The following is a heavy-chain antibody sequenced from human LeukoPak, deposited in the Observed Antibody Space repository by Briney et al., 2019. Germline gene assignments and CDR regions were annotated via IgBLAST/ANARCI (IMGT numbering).Heavy chain of an antibody. CDR1: GFTFSSYA. V-gene: IGHV3-30*04. CDR3: ARDPGLRHFDY. CDR2: ILYDGTIK. J-gene: IGHJ4*02. Sequence: PGRSLRLSCAASGFTFSSYAMDWVRQAPGKGLEWVALILYDGTIKYYADSVKGRFTISRDNSKNTLYLQMNSLRAEDTAVYYCARDPGLRHFDYWGQGTLVTVSS. D-gene: IGHD5-12*01.